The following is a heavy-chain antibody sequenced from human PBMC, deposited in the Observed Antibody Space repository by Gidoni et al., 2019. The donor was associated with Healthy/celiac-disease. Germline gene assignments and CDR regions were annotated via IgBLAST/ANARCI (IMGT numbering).Heavy chain of an antibody. Sequence: QVQLVQSGAEVKKPGASVKVSCKASGYTFTGYYMHWVRQAPGQGLEWMGGINPNSGGTNYAQKFQGRVTMTRDTSISTAYMELSRLRSDDTAVYYCALVDYDILTGYYEHDVGFDYWGQGTLVTVSS. J-gene: IGHJ4*02. D-gene: IGHD3-9*01. CDR3: ALVDYDILTGYYEHDVGFDY. CDR2: INPNSGGT. V-gene: IGHV1-2*02. CDR1: GYTFTGYY.